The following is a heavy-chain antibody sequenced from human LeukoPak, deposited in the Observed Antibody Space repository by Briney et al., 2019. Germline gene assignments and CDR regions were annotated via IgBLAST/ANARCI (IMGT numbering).Heavy chain of an antibody. Sequence: GATVKISCKASGYTFTDYYMHWVQQAPGKGLEWMGRVDPEDGETIYAEKFQGRVTITADTSTDTAYMELSSLRSEDTAVYYCATQRVYDSSGYLPASLYAFDIWGQGTMVTVSS. CDR1: GYTFTDYY. J-gene: IGHJ3*02. D-gene: IGHD3-22*01. CDR2: VDPEDGET. CDR3: ATQRVYDSSGYLPASLYAFDI. V-gene: IGHV1-69-2*01.